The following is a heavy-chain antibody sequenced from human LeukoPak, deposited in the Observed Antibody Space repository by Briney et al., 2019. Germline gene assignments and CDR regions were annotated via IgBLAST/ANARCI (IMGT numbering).Heavy chain of an antibody. CDR2: IIPIFGTA. D-gene: IGHD5-18*01. V-gene: IGHV1-69*05. CDR1: GGTFSSYA. CDR3: NGYSYGTPLDY. Sequence: SVKVSCKASGGTFSSYAICWVRQAPGQGLEWMGGIIPIFGTANYAQKFQGRVTITTDESTSTAYMELSSLRSEDTAVYYCNGYSYGTPLDYWGQGTLVTVSS. J-gene: IGHJ4*02.